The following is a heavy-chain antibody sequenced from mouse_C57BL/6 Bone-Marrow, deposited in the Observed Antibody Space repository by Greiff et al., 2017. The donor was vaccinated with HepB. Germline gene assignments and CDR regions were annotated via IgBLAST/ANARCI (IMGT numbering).Heavy chain of an antibody. Sequence: EVQLVESGGGLVKPGGSLKLSCAASGFTFSSYAMSWVRQTPEKRLEWVATISDGGSNTYYPDNVKGRFTIARDNAKNKLYLQMSHLTSEDTAMYYCARGDYCSNYGGAYWGQGTLVTVSA. J-gene: IGHJ3*01. V-gene: IGHV5-4*01. D-gene: IGHD2-5*01. CDR1: GFTFSSYA. CDR3: ARGDYCSNYGGAY. CDR2: ISDGGSNT.